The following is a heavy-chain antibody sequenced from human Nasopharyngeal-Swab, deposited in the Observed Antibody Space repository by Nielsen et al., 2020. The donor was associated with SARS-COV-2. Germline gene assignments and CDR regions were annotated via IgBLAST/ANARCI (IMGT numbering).Heavy chain of an antibody. Sequence: ASVTVSCKASGYTFPNYGILWVRPAPGQGLECMGWISPYNGNTNYAQTVQGRVTMTTDTSTTTAYMELRSLRSDDTAVYYCARDPSGWGAYSDYWGQGTLVTVSS. CDR2: ISPYNGNT. V-gene: IGHV1-18*01. CDR1: GYTFPNYG. J-gene: IGHJ4*02. D-gene: IGHD6-19*01. CDR3: ARDPSGWGAYSDY.